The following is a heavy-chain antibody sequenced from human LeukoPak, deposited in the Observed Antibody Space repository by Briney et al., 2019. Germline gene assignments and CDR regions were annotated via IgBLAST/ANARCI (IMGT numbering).Heavy chain of an antibody. Sequence: SETLSLTCAVYGGSFSGYYWSWIRQPPGKGLEWIGEINHSGSTNYNPSLKSRVTISVDTSKNQFSLKLSSVTAADTAVYYCARGPFVVRGYSYGHGYYYFDYWGQGTLVTVSS. J-gene: IGHJ4*02. V-gene: IGHV4-34*01. D-gene: IGHD5-18*01. CDR2: INHSGST. CDR1: GGSFSGYY. CDR3: ARGPFVVRGYSYGHGYYYFDY.